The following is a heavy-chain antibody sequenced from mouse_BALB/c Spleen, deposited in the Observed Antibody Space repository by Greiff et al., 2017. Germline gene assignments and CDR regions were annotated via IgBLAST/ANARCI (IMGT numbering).Heavy chain of an antibody. Sequence: VQLQESGPGLVAPSQSLSITCTVSGFSLTSYGVHWVRQPPGKGLEWLGVIWAGGSTNYNSALMSRLSISKDNSKSQVFLKMNSLQTDDTAMYYCARDDYGSSYPYAMDYWGQGTSVTGSS. V-gene: IGHV2-9*02. J-gene: IGHJ4*01. CDR1: GFSLTSYG. D-gene: IGHD1-1*01. CDR3: ARDDYGSSYPYAMDY. CDR2: IWAGGST.